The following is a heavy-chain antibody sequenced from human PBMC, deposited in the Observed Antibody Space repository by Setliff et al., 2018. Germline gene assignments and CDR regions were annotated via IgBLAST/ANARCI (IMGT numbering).Heavy chain of an antibody. CDR1: GYTFTTYY. CDR2: INPSGGYA. J-gene: IGHJ6*03. D-gene: IGHD2-21*02. Sequence: ASVKVSCKASGYTFTTYYMHWVRQAPGQGLEWMGIINPSGGYANYAQKFQGRVTMTRDTSTSTVYMELSSLRSEDTAVYYCAREEVIVMTVNNYYYYMDVWGKGTTVTVSS. CDR3: AREEVIVMTVNNYYYYMDV. V-gene: IGHV1-46*01.